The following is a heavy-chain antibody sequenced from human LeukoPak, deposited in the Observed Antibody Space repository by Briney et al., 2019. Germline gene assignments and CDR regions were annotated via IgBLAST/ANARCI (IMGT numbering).Heavy chain of an antibody. CDR2: ISYDGSNK. CDR3: AKDQDYYDFWSGYYSSLDY. Sequence: GRSLRLSCAASGFTFSSYGMHWVRQAPGKGLEWVAVISYDGSNKYYADSVKGRFTISRDNSKNTLYLQMNSLRAEDTAVYYCAKDQDYYDFWSGYYSSLDYWGQGTLVTVSS. J-gene: IGHJ4*02. D-gene: IGHD3-3*01. CDR1: GFTFSSYG. V-gene: IGHV3-30*18.